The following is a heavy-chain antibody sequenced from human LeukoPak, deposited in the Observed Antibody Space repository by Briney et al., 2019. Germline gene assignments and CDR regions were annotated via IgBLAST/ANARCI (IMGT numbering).Heavy chain of an antibody. CDR2: IIPIFGTA. D-gene: IGHD5-12*01. CDR1: EGTFSSYA. CDR3: ARGPDGYELYNWFDP. V-gene: IGHV1-69*01. J-gene: IGHJ5*02. Sequence: GSSVKVSCKASEGTFSSYAISWVRQAPGQGLEWMGGIIPIFGTANYAQKFQGRVTITADESTSTAYMELSSLRSEDTAVYYCARGPDGYELYNWFDPWGQGTLVTVSS.